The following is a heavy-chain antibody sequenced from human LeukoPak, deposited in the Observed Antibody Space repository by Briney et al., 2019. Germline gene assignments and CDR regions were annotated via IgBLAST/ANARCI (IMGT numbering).Heavy chain of an antibody. CDR3: QGNIPAFDI. J-gene: IGHJ3*02. Sequence: SETLSLTCTVSGGSISSSSYYLGWIRQPPGKGLEWIGSIYYRGSTYYNPSLKSRVTISVDTSKNQFSLKLSSVTAADTAVYHCQGNIPAFDIWGQGTMVTVSS. CDR1: GGSISSSSYY. D-gene: IGHD2/OR15-2a*01. CDR2: IYYRGST. V-gene: IGHV4-39*01.